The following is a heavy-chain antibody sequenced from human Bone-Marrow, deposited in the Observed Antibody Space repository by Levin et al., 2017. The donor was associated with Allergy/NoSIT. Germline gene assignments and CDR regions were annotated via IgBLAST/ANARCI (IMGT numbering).Heavy chain of an antibody. V-gene: IGHV3-30*04. CDR2: ISYDGSNK. CDR1: GFTFSSYA. J-gene: IGHJ4*02. D-gene: IGHD3-10*01. CDR3: ARAARITMVRGVLDY. Sequence: GESLKISCAASGFTFSSYAMHWVRQAPGKGLEWVAVISYDGSNKYYADSVKGRFTISRDNSKNTLYLQMNSLRAEDTAVYYCARAARITMVRGVLDYWGQGTLVTVSS.